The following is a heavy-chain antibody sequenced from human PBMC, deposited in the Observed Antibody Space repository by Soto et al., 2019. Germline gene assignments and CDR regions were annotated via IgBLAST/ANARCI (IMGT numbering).Heavy chain of an antibody. D-gene: IGHD3-10*01. J-gene: IGHJ4*02. CDR1: RFTIGNYW. CDR2: IKGDGSEK. Sequence: EVLLVESGGGLVQPGGSLTLSCAASRFTIGNYWMNWVRQAPGKGLEWVANIKGDGSEKYYVGSVEGRFTISRDNTKNSLDLQMNSLRVEDTAVYYCAAGFPPDFWGQGTLVTFSS. CDR3: AAGFPPDF. V-gene: IGHV3-7*01.